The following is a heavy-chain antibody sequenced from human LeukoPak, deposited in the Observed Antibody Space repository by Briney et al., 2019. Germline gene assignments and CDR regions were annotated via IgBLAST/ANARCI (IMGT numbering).Heavy chain of an antibody. J-gene: IGHJ4*02. D-gene: IGHD3-22*01. V-gene: IGHV1-69*13. CDR3: ARSLRDYYDSSGGPIGY. CDR1: GGTFSSYA. Sequence: ASVKVSCKASGGTFSSYAISWVRQAPGQGLEWMGGIIPIFGTANYAQKFQGRVTITADESTSTAYMELSSLRSEDTAVYYCARSLRDYYDSSGGPIGYWGQGTLVTVSS. CDR2: IIPIFGTA.